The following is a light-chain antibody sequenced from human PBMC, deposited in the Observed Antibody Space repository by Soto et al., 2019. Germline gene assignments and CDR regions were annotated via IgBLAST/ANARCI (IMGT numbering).Light chain of an antibody. Sequence: EIVLTQSPATLSLSPGERATLSCRASQSVSSYLAWYQQKPGQAPRLLLYDASNRAAGIPARFSGSESGTDFALTISSLEPEDFAVYYCQQRSNWLWTFGQGTKVEIK. CDR3: QQRSNWLWT. CDR1: QSVSSY. J-gene: IGKJ1*01. V-gene: IGKV3-11*01. CDR2: DAS.